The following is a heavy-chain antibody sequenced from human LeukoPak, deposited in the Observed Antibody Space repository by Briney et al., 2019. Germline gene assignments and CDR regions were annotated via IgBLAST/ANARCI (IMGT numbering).Heavy chain of an antibody. CDR3: ARDSGRYFDWLYFDY. D-gene: IGHD3-9*01. Sequence: PSETLSLTCTVSGGSISSYYWSSIRQPAGKGLEWIGRIYTSGSTNYNPSLKSRVTMSVDTSKNQFSLKLSSVAAADTAVYYCARDSGRYFDWLYFDYWGQGTLVTVSP. CDR2: IYTSGST. J-gene: IGHJ4*02. V-gene: IGHV4-4*07. CDR1: GGSISSYY.